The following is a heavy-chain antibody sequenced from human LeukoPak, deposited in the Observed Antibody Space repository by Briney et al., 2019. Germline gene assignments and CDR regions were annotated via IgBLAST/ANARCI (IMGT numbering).Heavy chain of an antibody. CDR1: GYSFTTYW. D-gene: IGHD6-25*01. J-gene: IGHJ4*02. V-gene: IGHV5-51*01. Sequence: GESLKISCKGSGYSFTTYWIVWVRQMPRKGLEWMGIIYPDDSDTRNSPSFQGQVTISADKSISTAYLQWSSLKASDTAMYYCARLAAAGGNPYYLDYWGQGTQVTVSS. CDR3: ARLAAAGGNPYYLDY. CDR2: IYPDDSDT.